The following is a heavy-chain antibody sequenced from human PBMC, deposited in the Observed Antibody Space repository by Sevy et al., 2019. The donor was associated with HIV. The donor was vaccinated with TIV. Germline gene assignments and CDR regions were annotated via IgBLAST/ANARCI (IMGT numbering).Heavy chain of an antibody. CDR3: ARDSNGDYADFDL. V-gene: IGHV3-21*01. CDR1: GFTFSSYS. Sequence: GGSLRLSCAASGFTFSSYSMNWVRQAPGKGLEWVSFISSSSSYIYYADSVMGRFTISRDNAKNSLYLQMNSLRAEDTAVYYCARDSNGDYADFDLWGRGTLVTVSS. CDR2: ISSSSSYI. J-gene: IGHJ2*01. D-gene: IGHD4-17*01.